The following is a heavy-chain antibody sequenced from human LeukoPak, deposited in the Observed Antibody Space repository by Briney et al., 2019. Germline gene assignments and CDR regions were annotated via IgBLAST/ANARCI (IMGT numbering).Heavy chain of an antibody. CDR1: GGSISSYY. D-gene: IGHD2-15*01. CDR3: ARESRYCSGGGCYPSYYFDY. CDR2: IYTSGST. Sequence: SETLSLTCTVSGGSISSYYWSWIRQPAGKGLEWIGRIYTSGSTNYNPSLKSRVTMSVDTSKNQFSLKLSSVTAADTAVYYCARESRYCSGGGCYPSYYFDYWGQGTLVTVSS. J-gene: IGHJ4*02. V-gene: IGHV4-4*07.